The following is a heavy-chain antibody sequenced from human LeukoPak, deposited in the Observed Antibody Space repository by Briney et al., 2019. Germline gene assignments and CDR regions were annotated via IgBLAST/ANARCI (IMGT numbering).Heavy chain of an antibody. V-gene: IGHV4-39*07. CDR2: IYHSGST. CDR1: GGSISSSSYY. D-gene: IGHD3-9*01. J-gene: IGHJ4*02. Sequence: SETLSLTCTVSGGSISSSSYYWGWIRQPPGKGLEWIGYIYHSGSTYYNPSLKSRVTISVDRSKNQFSLKLSSVTAADTAVYYCARTHYDILTHWGQGTLVTVSS. CDR3: ARTHYDILTH.